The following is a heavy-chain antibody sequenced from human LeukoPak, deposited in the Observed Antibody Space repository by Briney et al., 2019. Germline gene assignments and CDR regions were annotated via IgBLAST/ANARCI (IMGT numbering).Heavy chain of an antibody. J-gene: IGHJ3*02. D-gene: IGHD3-22*01. CDR1: GFSFSNFD. Sequence: QTGGSLRLSCAASGFSFSNFDMSWVRQAPGKGLEYVSAISSNGGSTSYADSVKGRFTISRDNSKNTLYLQMSSLRAEDTAVYYCARDYYYDSSGYYTGDAFDIWGQGTMVTVSS. CDR2: ISSNGGST. V-gene: IGHV3-64D*06. CDR3: ARDYYYDSSGYYTGDAFDI.